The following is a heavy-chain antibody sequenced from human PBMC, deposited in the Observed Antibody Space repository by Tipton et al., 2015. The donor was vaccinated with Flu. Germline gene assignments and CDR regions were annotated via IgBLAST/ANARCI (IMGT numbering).Heavy chain of an antibody. CDR1: GFTFSSYS. CDR2: ISSSSSYI. CDR3: ARDRYDFWSGYHYYYYGMDV. V-gene: IGHV3-21*01. D-gene: IGHD3-3*01. Sequence: SLRLSCAASGFTFSSYSMNWVRQAPGKGLEWVSSISSSSSYIYYADSVKGRLTISRDNAKNSLYLQMNSLRAEDTAVYYCARDRYDFWSGYHYYYYGMDVWGQGTTVTVSS. J-gene: IGHJ6*02.